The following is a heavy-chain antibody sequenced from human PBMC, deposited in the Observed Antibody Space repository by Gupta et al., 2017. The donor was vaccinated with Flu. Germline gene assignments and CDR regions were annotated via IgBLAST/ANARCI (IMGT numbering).Heavy chain of an antibody. J-gene: IGHJ4*02. CDR3: ARGGGYSYGHTFDH. Sequence: RQPRGRGWEWFGFIFTIGFIRYNPPLRGRATISADPSRNHCSLNRFSVTTAATAVYSCARGGGYSYGHTFDHWGQGALVTVSS. D-gene: IGHD5-18*01. V-gene: IGHV4-4*08. CDR2: IFTIGFI.